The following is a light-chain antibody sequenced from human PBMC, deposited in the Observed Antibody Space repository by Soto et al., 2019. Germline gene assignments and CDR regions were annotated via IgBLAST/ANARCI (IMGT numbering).Light chain of an antibody. CDR2: GNS. J-gene: IGLJ2*01. CDR1: SSNIGAGYD. Sequence: QSVLTQPPSVSGAPGQRVTISCTGSSSNIGAGYDVHWYQQLPGTAPKLLIYGNSNRPSGVPDRFSGSKSGTSASLASTGLQAEDEAEYYCQSYDSSLSAVVFGGGTKLTVL. CDR3: QSYDSSLSAVV. V-gene: IGLV1-40*01.